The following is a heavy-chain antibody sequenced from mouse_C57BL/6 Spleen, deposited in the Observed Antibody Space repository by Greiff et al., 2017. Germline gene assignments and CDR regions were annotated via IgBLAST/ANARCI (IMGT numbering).Heavy chain of an antibody. CDR3: ARSSYDPHWYFDV. V-gene: IGHV1-7*01. D-gene: IGHD2-3*01. J-gene: IGHJ1*03. CDR2: INPSSGYT. CDR1: GYTFTSYW. Sequence: VQLQQSGAELAKPGASVKLSCKASGYTFTSYWMHWVKQRPGQGLEWIGYINPSSGYTKYNQKFKDKATLTADKSSSTAYMQLSSLTYEDSAVYYCARSSYDPHWYFDVWGTGTTVTVSS.